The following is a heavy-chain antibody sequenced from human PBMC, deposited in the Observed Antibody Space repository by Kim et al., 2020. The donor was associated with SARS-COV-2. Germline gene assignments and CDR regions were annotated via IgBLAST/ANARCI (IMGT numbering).Heavy chain of an antibody. D-gene: IGHD1-26*01. CDR2: ITTNGHTT. CDR1: GFTFTKSF. Sequence: GGSLRLSCVPSGFTFTKSFMNWVRQAPGKGLVWVSRITTNGHTTGYADSVKGRFTISRDNANNTLYLQMNSLRAEDTAVYYCARVGGGANSFEAWG. J-gene: IGHJ5*01. CDR3: ARVGGGANSFEA. V-gene: IGHV3-74*01.